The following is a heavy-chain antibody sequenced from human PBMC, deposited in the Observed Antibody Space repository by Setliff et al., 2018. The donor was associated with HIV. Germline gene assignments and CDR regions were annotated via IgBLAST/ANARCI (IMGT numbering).Heavy chain of an antibody. Sequence: GGSLRLSCLASGFTFDDYAMSWVRQAPGKGLEWVSTINWNGGITEYADSVEGRFNISRDNAKNSLYLQMNSLRAEDTALYFCATDLNWEGGWGQGTLVTVSS. CDR3: ATDLNWEGG. D-gene: IGHD1-26*01. V-gene: IGHV3-20*04. CDR2: INWNGGIT. J-gene: IGHJ4*02. CDR1: GFTFDDYA.